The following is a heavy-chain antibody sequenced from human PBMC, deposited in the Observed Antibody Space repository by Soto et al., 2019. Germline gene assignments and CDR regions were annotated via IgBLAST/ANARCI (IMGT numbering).Heavy chain of an antibody. J-gene: IGHJ6*02. CDR1: GYSFTSYW. CDR3: FGCSGGSCYSHYYGMDV. D-gene: IGHD2-15*01. CDR2: IYPGDSDT. Sequence: HGESLKISCKGSGYSFTSYWIGWVRQMPGKGLEWMGIIYPGDSDTRYSPSFQGQVTTSADKSISTAYLQWSSLKASDTAMYYCFGCSGGSCYSHYYGMDVWGQGTTVTVSS. V-gene: IGHV5-51*01.